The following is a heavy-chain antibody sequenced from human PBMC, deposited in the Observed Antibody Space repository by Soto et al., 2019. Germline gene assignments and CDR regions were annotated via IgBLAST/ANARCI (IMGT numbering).Heavy chain of an antibody. Sequence: EVQLVESGGGLVQPGGSLRLSCAASDFVFSNYEMSWVRQATGKGLETIAYISSSGGIKYYADSVKGRFTILRDNSKNSLYLQMNSLKSEDTALYFCARGHYRSGWLDCWCQGTLVTVSS. CDR3: ARGHYRSGWLDC. J-gene: IGHJ5*01. V-gene: IGHV3-48*03. D-gene: IGHD6-19*01. CDR1: DFVFSNYE. CDR2: ISSSGGIK.